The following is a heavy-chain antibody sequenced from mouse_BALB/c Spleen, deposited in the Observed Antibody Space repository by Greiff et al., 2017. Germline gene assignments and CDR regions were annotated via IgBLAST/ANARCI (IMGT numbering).Heavy chain of an antibody. D-gene: IGHD2-14*01. CDR3: ARGAMYDAWFAY. Sequence: EVQLQESGPGLVKPSQSLSLTCTVTGYSITSDYAWNWIRQFPGNKLEWMGYISYSGSTSYNPSLKSRISLTRDTSKNQFFLQLNSVTTEDTATYYCARGAMYDAWFAYGGQETLVTVSA. CDR2: ISYSGST. J-gene: IGHJ3*01. CDR1: GYSITSDYA. V-gene: IGHV3-2*02.